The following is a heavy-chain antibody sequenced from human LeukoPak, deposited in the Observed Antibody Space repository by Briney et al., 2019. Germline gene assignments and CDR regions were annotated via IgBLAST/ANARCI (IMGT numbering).Heavy chain of an antibody. CDR3: AKGGAVSGTTYFDY. CDR1: GFTFSTYA. V-gene: IGHV3-23*01. CDR2: IRGSAVST. J-gene: IGHJ4*02. D-gene: IGHD1-1*01. Sequence: GGSLRLSCSASGFTFSTYAMSWVRQAPGKGLEWVSCIRGSAVSTYYADSVKGRFTISRDNSKNTLYLQMNSLRADDTAVYYCAKGGAVSGTTYFDYWGQGTLVTVSS.